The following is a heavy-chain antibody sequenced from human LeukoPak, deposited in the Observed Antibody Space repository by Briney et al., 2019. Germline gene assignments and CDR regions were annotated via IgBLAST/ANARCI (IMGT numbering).Heavy chain of an antibody. D-gene: IGHD3-10*01. V-gene: IGHV4-4*07. J-gene: IGHJ3*02. CDR3: ARGGSGSYIDAFDI. CDR1: GGSISSYY. Sequence: SETLSLTCTVSGGSISSYYWSWIRQPAGKGLEWIGCIYHSGNPYYNPSLKSRVTISVDTSKNQFSLKLTSVTAADTAVYYCARGGSGSYIDAFDIWGQGTMVTVSS. CDR2: IYHSGNP.